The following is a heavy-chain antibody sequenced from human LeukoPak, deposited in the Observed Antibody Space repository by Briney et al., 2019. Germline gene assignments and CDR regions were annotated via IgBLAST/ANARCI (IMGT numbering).Heavy chain of an antibody. CDR3: SRSESSGYDVFDI. Sequence: GGSLRLSCAASGFIFSDHYIDWVRQAPGKGLEWVGCIRNKANRYTTEYAASLKSRFIISRDDLKKSLYLQMNSLKTEDTAVYYCSRSESSGYDVFDIWGQGTMVTVSS. CDR2: IRNKANRYTT. CDR1: GFIFSDHY. J-gene: IGHJ3*02. V-gene: IGHV3-72*01. D-gene: IGHD3-22*01.